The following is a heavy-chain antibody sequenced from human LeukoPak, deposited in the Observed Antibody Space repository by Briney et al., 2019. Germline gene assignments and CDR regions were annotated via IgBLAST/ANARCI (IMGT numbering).Heavy chain of an antibody. CDR2: IQYDGNSK. D-gene: IGHD5-18*01. Sequence: PGGSLRLSCAASRFTFNNYGMHWGRQAPGRGLEWVAFIQYDGNSKYYIDSVKGRFSISRDNSKNTLYLQMNSLRPEDTAVYFCAKAVVGYTYAFDSWGQGTLLTVSS. CDR3: AKAVVGYTYAFDS. V-gene: IGHV3-30*02. J-gene: IGHJ4*02. CDR1: RFTFNNYG.